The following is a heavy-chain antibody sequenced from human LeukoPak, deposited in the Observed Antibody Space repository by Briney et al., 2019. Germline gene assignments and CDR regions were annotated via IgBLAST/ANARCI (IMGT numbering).Heavy chain of an antibody. V-gene: IGHV3-30*02. J-gene: IGHJ4*02. D-gene: IGHD3-16*01. CDR2: EQKDGSYK. CDR1: EFSFSSHG. Sequence: GGSLRLSCATSEFSFSSHGMHWARQAPGKGLEWVAFEQKDGSYKKYADSVKGRFTISRDNSKNTLYLEMNSLRVEDTAVYYCANIPNSFGPDYWGQGSLVTVSS. CDR3: ANIPNSFGPDY.